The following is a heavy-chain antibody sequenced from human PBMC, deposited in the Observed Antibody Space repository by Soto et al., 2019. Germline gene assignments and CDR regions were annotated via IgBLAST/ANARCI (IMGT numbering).Heavy chain of an antibody. CDR3: SRVEYVTSSPIG. J-gene: IGHJ4*02. CDR2: IRTKSNGYAT. V-gene: IGHV3-73*01. Sequence: PGGSLRLSCAASGFTFSGSAIHWVRQASAKGLEWVARIRTKSNGYATTYAASVKGRFTISRDDSKNMAYLQMNGLKTEDTAMYYCSRVEYVTSSPIGWGQGTLVTVSS. CDR1: GFTFSGSA. D-gene: IGHD6-6*01.